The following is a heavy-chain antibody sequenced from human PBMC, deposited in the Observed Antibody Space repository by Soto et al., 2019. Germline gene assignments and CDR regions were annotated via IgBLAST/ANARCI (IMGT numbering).Heavy chain of an antibody. CDR1: GYIFTDYY. J-gene: IGHJ6*02. CDR2: ISPYTGNT. CDR3: VMVDNYVTPTPQDV. V-gene: IGHV1-18*04. Sequence: GASVKVSCKASGYIFTDYYMHWVRQAPGQGLEWMGWISPYTGNTHSATKVQGRLTMTTDTSTSTAYMDLGSLTSDDTAVYYCVMVDNYVTPTPQDVWGQGTTVTVSS. D-gene: IGHD3-16*01.